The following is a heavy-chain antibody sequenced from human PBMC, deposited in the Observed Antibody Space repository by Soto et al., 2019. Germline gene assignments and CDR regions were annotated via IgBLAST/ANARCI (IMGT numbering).Heavy chain of an antibody. CDR2: INHSGST. J-gene: IGHJ4*02. D-gene: IGHD3-9*01. V-gene: IGHV4-34*01. Sequence: SETLSLTCAVYGGSFSGYYWSWIRQPPGKGLEWIGEINHSGSTNYNPSLKSRVTISVDTSKNQFSLKLSSVTAADTAVYYCATNSFEYPGRETVDYWGQGTLVTVSS. CDR3: ATNSFEYPGRETVDY. CDR1: GGSFSGYY.